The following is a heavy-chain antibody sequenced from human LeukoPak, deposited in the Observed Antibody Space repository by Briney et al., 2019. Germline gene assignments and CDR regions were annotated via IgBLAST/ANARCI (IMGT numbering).Heavy chain of an antibody. Sequence: KTSETLSLTCTVSGGSISSSTYYWDWIRQPPGKGLEWIGSISYSGSTYYNSSLESRVTISVDPSKNYFPLKLRSVTAADTAVYYCASGEYNYGFPPFDYWGQGTLVTVSS. CDR1: GGSISSSTYY. CDR2: ISYSGST. CDR3: ASGEYNYGFPPFDY. D-gene: IGHD5-18*01. V-gene: IGHV4-39*02. J-gene: IGHJ4*02.